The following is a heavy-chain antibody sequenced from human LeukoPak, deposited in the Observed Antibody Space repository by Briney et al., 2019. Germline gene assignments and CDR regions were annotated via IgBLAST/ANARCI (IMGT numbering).Heavy chain of an antibody. CDR1: GFTFSSYG. CDR3: AKPSRDGYNLGAFDI. J-gene: IGHJ3*02. V-gene: IGHV3-30*18. Sequence: PGGSLRLSCAASGFTFSSYGMHWVRQAPGKGLEWVAVISYDGSNKYYADSVKGRFTISRDNSKNTLYLQMNSLRAEDTAVYYCAKPSRDGYNLGAFDIWGQGTMVTASS. CDR2: ISYDGSNK. D-gene: IGHD5-24*01.